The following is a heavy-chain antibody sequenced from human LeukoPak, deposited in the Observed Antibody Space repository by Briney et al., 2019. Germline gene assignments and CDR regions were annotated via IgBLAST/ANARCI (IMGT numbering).Heavy chain of an antibody. CDR2: IRQDGSQK. CDR1: GFTFSSYW. V-gene: IGHV3-7*01. J-gene: IGHJ4*02. Sequence: PGGSLRLSCAASGFTFSSYWMSWVRQAPGKGLEWVATIRQDGSQKYYVDSVKGRFTISRDNAKNSLYLQMNSLRAEDTAVYYCARNRNDYGDYVYDYWGQGTLVTVSS. CDR3: ARNRNDYGDYVYDY. D-gene: IGHD4-17*01.